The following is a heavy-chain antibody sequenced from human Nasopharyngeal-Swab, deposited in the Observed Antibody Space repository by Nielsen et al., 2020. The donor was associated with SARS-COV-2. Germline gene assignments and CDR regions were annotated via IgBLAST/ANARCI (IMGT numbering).Heavy chain of an antibody. Sequence: RQAPGKGLEWIGYIYYNGSTYYNPSLKSRVTISVDTSKNQFSLKLSSVTAADTAVYYCARGGAARPGFDYWGQGTLVTVSS. V-gene: IGHV4-31*02. J-gene: IGHJ4*02. CDR3: ARGGAARPGFDY. CDR2: IYYNGST. D-gene: IGHD6-6*01.